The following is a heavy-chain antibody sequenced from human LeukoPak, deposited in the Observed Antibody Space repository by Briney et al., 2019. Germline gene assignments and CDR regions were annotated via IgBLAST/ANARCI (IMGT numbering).Heavy chain of an antibody. Sequence: GGSLRLSCSASGFTFGNHWMSWVRQAPGKGLEWVANIKKDGTEKNYVDSVKGRFTISRDNAKNSLYLEMNSLRAEDTAVYYCARSRTSLGVVIMGAFDIWGQGTMVTVSS. CDR3: ARSRTSLGVVIMGAFDI. CDR1: GFTFGNHW. CDR2: IKKDGTEK. D-gene: IGHD3-3*01. J-gene: IGHJ3*02. V-gene: IGHV3-7*01.